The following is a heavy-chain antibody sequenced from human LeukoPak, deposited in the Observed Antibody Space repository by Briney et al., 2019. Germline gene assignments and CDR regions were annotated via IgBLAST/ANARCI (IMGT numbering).Heavy chain of an antibody. Sequence: GGSLRLSCAASGFTFSDYAMNWVRQAPGKGLEWVSSIGRVSTYIYYADSVRGRFTVSRDNAKNSLYLEVGSLRAEDTAVYYCTREIRGIYNTGADDYWGQGTLVTVSS. J-gene: IGHJ4*02. CDR2: IGRVSTYI. V-gene: IGHV3-21*01. D-gene: IGHD7-27*01. CDR1: GFTFSDYA. CDR3: TREIRGIYNTGADDY.